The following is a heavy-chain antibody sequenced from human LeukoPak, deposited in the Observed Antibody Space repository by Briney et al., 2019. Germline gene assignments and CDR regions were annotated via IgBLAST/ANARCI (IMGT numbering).Heavy chain of an antibody. D-gene: IGHD2-15*01. J-gene: IGHJ6*03. V-gene: IGHV1-2*02. Sequence: ASVKVSCKASGYTFTSYYMHWVRQAPGQGLEWMGIINPSGGTNYAQKFQGRVTMTRDTSISTAYMELSRLRSDDTAVYYCVRGDIVVVVAATPYYYYYMDVWGKGTTVTVSS. CDR3: VRGDIVVVVAATPYYYYYMDV. CDR2: INPSGGT. CDR1: GYTFTSYY.